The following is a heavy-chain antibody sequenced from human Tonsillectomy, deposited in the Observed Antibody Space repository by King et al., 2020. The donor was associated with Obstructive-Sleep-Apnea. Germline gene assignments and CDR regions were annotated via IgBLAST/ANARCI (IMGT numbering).Heavy chain of an antibody. D-gene: IGHD1-1*01. V-gene: IGHV3-23*04. CDR1: GFTFSSYA. CDR2: ISGSGGST. CDR3: AKDNGNWKFLYFDY. J-gene: IGHJ4*02. Sequence: VQLVESGGGLVQPGGSLRLSCAASGFTFSSYAMNWVRQAPGKGLEWVSIISGSGGSTYYADSVKGRFTISRDNSKNTLYLQMNSLRAEDTAVYSCAKDNGNWKFLYFDYWGQGTLVTVSS.